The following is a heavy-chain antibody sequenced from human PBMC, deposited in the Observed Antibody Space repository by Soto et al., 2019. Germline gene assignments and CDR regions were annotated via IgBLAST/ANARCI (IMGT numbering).Heavy chain of an antibody. J-gene: IGHJ4*02. D-gene: IGHD3-9*01. CDR3: ARGRYFDWAFDY. V-gene: IGHV4-39*01. Sequence: QLQLQESGPGLVKPSETLSLTCTVSGGSVSSSGYYWGWIRQPPGKGLEWIGSIYYSGSTYYNPSLKSRVTISVDTSKKQFSLKLSSVAAADTAVYYCARGRYFDWAFDYWGQGTLVTVSS. CDR1: GGSVSSSGYY. CDR2: IYYSGST.